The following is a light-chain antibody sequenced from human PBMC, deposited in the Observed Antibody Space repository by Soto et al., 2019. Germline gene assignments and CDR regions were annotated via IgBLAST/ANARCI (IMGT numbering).Light chain of an antibody. J-gene: IGKJ5*01. CDR3: QQSYSTPVT. Sequence: DIQMTQSPSSLSASVGDRVTITCRASQSISSYLNWYQQKLGKPPKLLIYAASSLQSGVQSRFSGSGSGTDFTLIISSLQPEDFATYYCQQSYSTPVTFGQGTRLEIK. CDR1: QSISSY. V-gene: IGKV1-39*01. CDR2: AAS.